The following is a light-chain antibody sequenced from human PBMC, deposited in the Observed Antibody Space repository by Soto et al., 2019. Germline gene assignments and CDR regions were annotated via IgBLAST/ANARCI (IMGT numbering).Light chain of an antibody. V-gene: IGLV2-8*01. J-gene: IGLJ2*01. CDR3: SSYAGSNNYVV. CDR2: EVS. Sequence: QSALTQPPSASGSPGQSVTISCTGTSSDVGGYNYVSWYQHHPGKAPKLMIYEVSKRPSGVPDRFSGSKSGNTASLTVSGLQAEDDADYYCSSYAGSNNYVVFGGGTKVTVL. CDR1: SSDVGGYNY.